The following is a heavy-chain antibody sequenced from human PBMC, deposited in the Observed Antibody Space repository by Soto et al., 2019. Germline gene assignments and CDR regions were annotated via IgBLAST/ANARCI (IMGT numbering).Heavy chain of an antibody. CDR1: GGSISSGGYY. Sequence: SATLSLTCTVSGGSISSGGYYWSWIRQHPGKGLEWIGYIYYSGSTYYNPSLKSRVTISVDTSKNQFSLKLSSVTAADTAVYYCARATQKAFDIWGQGTMVTVSS. J-gene: IGHJ3*02. V-gene: IGHV4-31*03. CDR3: ARATQKAFDI. CDR2: IYYSGST.